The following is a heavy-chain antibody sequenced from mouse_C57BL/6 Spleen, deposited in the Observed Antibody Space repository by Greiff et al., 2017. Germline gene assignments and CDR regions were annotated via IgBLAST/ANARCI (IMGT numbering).Heavy chain of an antibody. CDR2: IYPRSGNT. Sequence: QVQLKQSGAELARPGASEKLSCKASGYTFTSYGISWVKQRTGQGLEWIGEIYPRSGNTYYNEKFKGKATLTADKSSSTAYMELRSLTSEDSAVYFCAVDYGSFWGQGTLVTVSA. V-gene: IGHV1-81*01. D-gene: IGHD1-1*01. CDR1: GYTFTSYG. J-gene: IGHJ3*01. CDR3: AVDYGSF.